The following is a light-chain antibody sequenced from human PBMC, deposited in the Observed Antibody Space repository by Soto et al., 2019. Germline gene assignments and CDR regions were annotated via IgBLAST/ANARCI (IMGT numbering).Light chain of an antibody. J-gene: IGKJ5*01. CDR2: GAS. CDR1: QSVSSIY. V-gene: IGKV3-20*01. Sequence: EIVLTQSPGTLSLSPGERATLSCRTSQSVSSIYLAWYQQKAGLPPRLLMYGASSRATGIPDRFSGSGSGTVFTLTISRLEPEDFAVYYCQHYGSSPPITFGQGTRLEIK. CDR3: QHYGSSPPIT.